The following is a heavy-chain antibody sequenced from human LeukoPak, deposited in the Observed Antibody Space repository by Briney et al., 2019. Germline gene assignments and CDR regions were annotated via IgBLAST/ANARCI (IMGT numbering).Heavy chain of an antibody. CDR2: ISGSGTII. Sequence: GGSLRLSCAASGFTFSNYNMNWVRQAPGKGLEWVSYISGSGTIIYYTDSVKGRFTISRDDAKNSLYLQMNSLRAEDTAVYYCAKDLTHYYGSGSYYYYYGMDVWGQGTTVTVSS. CDR3: AKDLTHYYGSGSYYYYYGMDV. CDR1: GFTFSNYN. J-gene: IGHJ6*02. D-gene: IGHD3-10*01. V-gene: IGHV3-48*04.